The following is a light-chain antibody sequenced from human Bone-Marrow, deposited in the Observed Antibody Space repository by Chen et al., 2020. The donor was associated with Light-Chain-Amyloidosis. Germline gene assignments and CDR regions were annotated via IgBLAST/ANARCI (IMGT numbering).Light chain of an antibody. J-gene: IGLJ3*02. CDR2: ENN. V-gene: IGLV1-51*02. CDR3: ATWDSSLTVWM. Sequence: QSVLTQPPSVSAAPGQKVTISCSGSNSNIGINYVSWYQQLPGTSPKLLIYENNQRPSAIPGRVAGAKSGTSATRRVAGIQAGDEADYYCATWDSSLTVWMFGGGTKLTVL. CDR1: NSNIGINY.